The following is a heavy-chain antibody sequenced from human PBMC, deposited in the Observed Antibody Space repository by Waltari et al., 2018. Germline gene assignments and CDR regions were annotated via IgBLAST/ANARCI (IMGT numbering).Heavy chain of an antibody. J-gene: IGHJ3*02. CDR1: GASINNYS. V-gene: IGHV4-4*07. Sequence: QVQLQESGPGLVKPSATLSLTCTASGASINNYSWRWIRQPDGKGLEWIGRVYTSENTNYNPSLKSRVAMSVDTSKNQFSLRLNSVTAADTAVYYCARDDNRQAFDIWGQGIVVTVSS. CDR2: VYTSENT. CDR3: ARDDNRQAFDI. D-gene: IGHD1-20*01.